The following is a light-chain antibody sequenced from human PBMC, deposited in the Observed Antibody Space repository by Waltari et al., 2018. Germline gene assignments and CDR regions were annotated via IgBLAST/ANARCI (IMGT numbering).Light chain of an antibody. Sequence: QSVLTQPPSASGTPGQSVTISCSGTSSNIGRNTVNWYQQPPGTAPKLLIYTNHRRPSGVPDRFSGSKSGTSASLAISGLQSGDEAYYHCATWDDSLNGVIFGGGTKLTVL. V-gene: IGLV1-44*01. CDR1: SSNIGRNT. CDR2: TNH. J-gene: IGLJ2*01. CDR3: ATWDDSLNGVI.